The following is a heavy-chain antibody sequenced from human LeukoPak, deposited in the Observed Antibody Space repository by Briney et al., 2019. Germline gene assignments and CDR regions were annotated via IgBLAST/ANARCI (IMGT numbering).Heavy chain of an antibody. J-gene: IGHJ4*02. CDR1: GYTFSGYY. V-gene: IGHV1-2*02. Sequence: GASVKVSCKASGYTFSGYYIHWVRQAPGQGLEWMGWMNPKTGDTDYAEKFRGRPTMTWDTPITTAYMELNRLKSDDTAVYYCTRGAADEDFDYWGQGTLVTVSS. CDR3: TRGAADEDFDY. CDR2: MNPKTGDT. D-gene: IGHD5-24*01.